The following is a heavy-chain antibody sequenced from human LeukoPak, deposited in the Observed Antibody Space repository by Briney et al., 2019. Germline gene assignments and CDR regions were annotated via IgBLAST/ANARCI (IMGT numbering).Heavy chain of an antibody. CDR3: EKSNTAAGTYGDY. CDR2: ITDSGGST. V-gene: IGHV3-23*01. CDR1: GFSFSNYA. D-gene: IGHD6-13*01. Sequence: GGSLRLSCAASGFSFSNYAMTWVRQAPGKGLEWVPGITDSGGSTYYADSVKGRFTISRDNSKNTLYLQMNSLRAEDTATYYCEKSNTAAGTYGDYWGQGTPVTVSS. J-gene: IGHJ4*02.